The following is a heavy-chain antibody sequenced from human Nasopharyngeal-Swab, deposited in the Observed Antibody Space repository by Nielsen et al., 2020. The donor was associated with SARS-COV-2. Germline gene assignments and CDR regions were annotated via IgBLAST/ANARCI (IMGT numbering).Heavy chain of an antibody. D-gene: IGHD6-19*01. CDR3: ARVEPQQWLAQGNWFDP. Sequence: WVRQPPGRGLEWMGGIIPIFGTANYAQKFQGRVTITADESTSTAYMELSSLRSEDTAVYYCARVEPQQWLAQGNWFDPWGQGTLVTVSS. V-gene: IGHV1-69*01. J-gene: IGHJ5*02. CDR2: IIPIFGTA.